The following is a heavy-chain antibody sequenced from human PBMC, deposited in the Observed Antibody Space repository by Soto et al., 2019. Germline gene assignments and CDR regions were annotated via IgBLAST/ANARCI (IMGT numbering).Heavy chain of an antibody. CDR3: ATDVDRLPLGGNYYYRTDV. D-gene: IGHD2-15*01. CDR1: GGTFSTSA. CDR2: LIPVFRAP. Sequence: QVQLVQSGSEVKKPGSSVKVSCKVSGGTFSTSAVSWVRQAPGQGLEWMRGLIPVFRAPDYAQKFQGRVPIPADESARTAFMDLTGLGFDATAVYYGATDVDRLPLGGNYYYRTDVWGQGTTVTVSS. V-gene: IGHV1-69*12. J-gene: IGHJ6*02.